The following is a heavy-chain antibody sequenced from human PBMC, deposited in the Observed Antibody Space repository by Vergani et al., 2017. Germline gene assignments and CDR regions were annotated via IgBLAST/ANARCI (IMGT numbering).Heavy chain of an antibody. D-gene: IGHD3-10*01. Sequence: QLQLQESGPGLVKPSETLSLTCTVSGGSISSSSYYWSWIRQPPGKGLEWIGYIYYSGSTNYNPSLTSRVTISVDTSKNQFSLKLSSVTAADTAVYYCARAYYYGSGSLDVWGQGTTVTVSS. J-gene: IGHJ6*02. CDR3: ARAYYYGSGSLDV. CDR1: GGSISSSSYY. V-gene: IGHV4-61*05. CDR2: IYYSGST.